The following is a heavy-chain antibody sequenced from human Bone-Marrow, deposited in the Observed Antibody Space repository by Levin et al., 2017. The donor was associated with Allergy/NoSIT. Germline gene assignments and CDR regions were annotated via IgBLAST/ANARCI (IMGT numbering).Heavy chain of an antibody. J-gene: IGHJ4*02. CDR1: GGSVHNYY. V-gene: IGHV4-59*08. Sequence: SQTLSLTCTVSGGSVHNYYWSWIRQSPGKGLEWIGYFYYTGDSSYNPSLKGRVAMSLATSKNQLSLKLSSVTAADTAVYYCARWGPGDSEGTGFFDYWGQGAPVTVSS. D-gene: IGHD5-12*01. CDR3: ARWGPGDSEGTGFFDY. CDR2: FYYTGDS.